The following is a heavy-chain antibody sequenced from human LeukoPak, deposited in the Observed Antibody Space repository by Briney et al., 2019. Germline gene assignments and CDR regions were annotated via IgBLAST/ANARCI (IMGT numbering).Heavy chain of an antibody. Sequence: SETLSLTCAVSGGSISSYHWSWIRQPPGKGLQWIGFIYSSGSTNYNPSLKSRVTISLDTSKNQFSLRVSSVTSADTAVYYCARGNSGYDYAFDIWGQGTMVTVSS. V-gene: IGHV4-59*01. J-gene: IGHJ3*02. D-gene: IGHD5-12*01. CDR1: GGSISSYH. CDR2: IYSSGST. CDR3: ARGNSGYDYAFDI.